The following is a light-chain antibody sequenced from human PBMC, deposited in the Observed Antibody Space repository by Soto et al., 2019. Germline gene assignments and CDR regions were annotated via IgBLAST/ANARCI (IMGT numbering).Light chain of an antibody. CDR1: SSDVGGYNY. CDR2: EVS. V-gene: IGLV2-14*01. Sequence: QSALTQPASVSGSPGQSITISCTGTSSDVGGYNYVSWYQQHPGKAPKLMIYEVSYRPSGISSRFSGSKSANTASLTISGLQTEDEADYYCATWDGSLPGEVFGGGTKLTVL. J-gene: IGLJ2*01. CDR3: ATWDGSLPGEV.